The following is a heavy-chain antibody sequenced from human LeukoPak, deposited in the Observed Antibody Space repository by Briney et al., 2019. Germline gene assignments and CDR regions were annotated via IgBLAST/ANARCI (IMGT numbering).Heavy chain of an antibody. D-gene: IGHD1-26*01. Sequence: SETLSLTCAVYGGSFSGYYWSWIRQPPGKGLEWIGEINHSGSTNYNPSLKSRVTISVDTSKNQFSLKLSSVAAADTAVYYCAGHYSGSYYYPGYFDYWGQGTLVTVSS. V-gene: IGHV4-34*01. J-gene: IGHJ4*02. CDR3: AGHYSGSYYYPGYFDY. CDR2: INHSGST. CDR1: GGSFSGYY.